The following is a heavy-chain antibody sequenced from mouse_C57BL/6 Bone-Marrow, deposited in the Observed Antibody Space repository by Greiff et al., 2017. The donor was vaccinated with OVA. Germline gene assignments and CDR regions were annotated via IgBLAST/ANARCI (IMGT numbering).Heavy chain of an antibody. CDR2: IHPNSGST. CDR1: GYTFTSYW. V-gene: IGHV1-64*01. CDR3: ARRWLLKTWFAY. Sequence: QVQLQQPGAELVKPGASVKVSCKASGYTFTSYWMHWVKQRPGQGLEWIGRIHPNSGSTNYNEKFKSKATLTVDKSSSTAYMQLSSLTSEDSAVYYCARRWLLKTWFAYWGQGTLVTVSA. D-gene: IGHD2-3*01. J-gene: IGHJ3*01.